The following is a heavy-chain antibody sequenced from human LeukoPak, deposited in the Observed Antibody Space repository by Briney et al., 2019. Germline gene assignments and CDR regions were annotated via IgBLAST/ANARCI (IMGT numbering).Heavy chain of an antibody. CDR3: ARTMRRPPNYDSSGYYFGYGALDF. V-gene: IGHV4-39*01. J-gene: IGHJ3*01. CDR1: GGSISSSGFY. D-gene: IGHD3-22*01. Sequence: SETLSLICIVSGGSISSSGFYWGWIRQPPGKGLEWIGSIYYSGSTYYNPSLKSRVTMNVDPSKNQFSLKLSSVTAADTAVYYCARTMRRPPNYDSSGYYFGYGALDFWGQGTMVTVSS. CDR2: IYYSGST.